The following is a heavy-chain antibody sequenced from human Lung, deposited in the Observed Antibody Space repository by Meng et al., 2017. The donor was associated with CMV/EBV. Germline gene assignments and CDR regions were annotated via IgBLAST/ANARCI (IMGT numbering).Heavy chain of an antibody. D-gene: IGHD2-2*01. J-gene: IGHJ6*02. CDR1: GFTFSSYG. V-gene: IGHV3-30*02. CDR2: IRYDGSNK. Sequence: GSPLKISCAASGFTFSSYGMHWVRQAPGKGLEWVAFIRYDGSNKYYADSVKGRFTISRDNSKNTLYLQMNSLRAEDTAVYYCAKVVRLGYCSSTSCPARSYYYYGMDVWGQGTTVTVSS. CDR3: AKVVRLGYCSSTSCPARSYYYYGMDV.